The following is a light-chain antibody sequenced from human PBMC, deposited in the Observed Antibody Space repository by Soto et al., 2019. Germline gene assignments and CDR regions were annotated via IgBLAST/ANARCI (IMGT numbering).Light chain of an antibody. J-gene: IGLJ2*01. Sequence: QPVLTQPPSASGTPGQRVTISCSGSSSNIGSNTVNWYQQLPGTAPKLLIYSNNQRPSGVPDRFSGSKSGTSASLAISGLQSEDEADYYCAAWDDSLTGYVVFGGGTKVTVL. CDR3: AAWDDSLTGYVV. CDR2: SNN. V-gene: IGLV1-44*01. CDR1: SSNIGSNT.